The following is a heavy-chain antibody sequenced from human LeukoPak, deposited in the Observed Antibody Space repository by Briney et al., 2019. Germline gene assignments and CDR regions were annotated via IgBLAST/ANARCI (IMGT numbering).Heavy chain of an antibody. CDR3: ARDKGTYHNKYYFDY. Sequence: PGGSLRLSCAVSGFTFSSYSMNWVRQAPGKGLEWLSYISSSSSTIFYADSVKGRFTISRDNAKNSLYLQMNSLRDEDTAVYFCARDKGTYHNKYYFDYWGRGTLVTVSS. CDR1: GFTFSSYS. CDR2: ISSSSSTI. D-gene: IGHD1-14*01. J-gene: IGHJ4*02. V-gene: IGHV3-48*02.